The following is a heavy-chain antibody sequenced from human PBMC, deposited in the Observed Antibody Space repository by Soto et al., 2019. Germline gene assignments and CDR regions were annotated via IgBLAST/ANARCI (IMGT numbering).Heavy chain of an antibody. J-gene: IGHJ5*02. Sequence: QVQLQESGPGLVKPSGTLSLTCAVSSDSVSSSNWWSWVRQPPGKGLEWIGEVFPTGSTNYNPSLMSRVTISVDKSKNHFSLNLSSVTAADTAIYSCARRPTAERPSNWFDPWGQGTLVTVSS. D-gene: IGHD4-17*01. CDR2: VFPTGST. V-gene: IGHV4-4*02. CDR1: SDSVSSSNW. CDR3: ARRPTAERPSNWFDP.